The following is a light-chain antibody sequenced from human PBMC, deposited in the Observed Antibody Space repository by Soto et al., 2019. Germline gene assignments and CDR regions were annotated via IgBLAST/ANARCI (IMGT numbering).Light chain of an antibody. V-gene: IGKV3-15*01. J-gene: IGKJ1*01. CDR2: GAS. CDR3: QQYNNWPRT. Sequence: ILLTQSPDTLSFSPGEVASLCCSASQSVTNSYLAWYQQKPGQAPRLLIYGASTRATGIPARFSGSGSGTEFTLTISSLQSEDFAVYYCQQYNNWPRTFGQGTKVDIK. CDR1: QSVTNSY.